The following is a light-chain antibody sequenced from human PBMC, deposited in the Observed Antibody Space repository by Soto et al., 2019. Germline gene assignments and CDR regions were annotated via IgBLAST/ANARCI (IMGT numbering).Light chain of an antibody. CDR1: RAIGND. CDR3: LQHFNFSWT. CDR2: DAS. V-gene: IGKV1-6*01. Sequence: AIQMTQSPSSLSASVGDRVTITCRASRAIGNDLGWYQQKPGKAPKHLIFDASNLQSGVPARLSGGGSGTDFTLTISSLQADDFATYYCLQHFNFSWTFGQGTKVE. J-gene: IGKJ1*01.